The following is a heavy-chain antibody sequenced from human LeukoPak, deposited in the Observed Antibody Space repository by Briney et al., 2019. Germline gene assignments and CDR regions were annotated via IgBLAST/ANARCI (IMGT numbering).Heavy chain of an antibody. D-gene: IGHD6-13*01. CDR2: IIPILGIA. J-gene: IGHJ6*02. Sequence: ASMKVSCKASGGTFSSYAISWVRQAPGQGLEWMGRIIPILGIANYAQKFQGRVTITADKSTSTAYMELSSLRSEDTAVYYCARETAAGYYGMDVWGQGTTVTVSS. V-gene: IGHV1-69*04. CDR1: GGTFSSYA. CDR3: ARETAAGYYGMDV.